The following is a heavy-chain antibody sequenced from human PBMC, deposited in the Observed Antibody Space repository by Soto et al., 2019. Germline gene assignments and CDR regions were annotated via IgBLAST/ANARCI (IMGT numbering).Heavy chain of an antibody. CDR2: IYYSGNT. J-gene: IGHJ5*02. CDR1: GGSISSGGYY. V-gene: IGHV4-31*03. Sequence: TLSLTCTVSGGSISSGGYYWSWIRQHPGKGLEWIGYIYYSGNTYYNPSLKSRVTISVDTSKNQFSLKLSSATAADTAVYYCARGLGYYDILTGYRTYNWFDPWGQGTLVTVSS. CDR3: ARGLGYYDILTGYRTYNWFDP. D-gene: IGHD3-9*01.